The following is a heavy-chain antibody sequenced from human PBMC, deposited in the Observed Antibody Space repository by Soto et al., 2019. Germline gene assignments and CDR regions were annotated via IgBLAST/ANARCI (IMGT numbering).Heavy chain of an antibody. CDR1: GGSISSGGYS. CDR3: ARGPLKVTTFWDTYYYGMDV. D-gene: IGHD3-16*01. CDR2: IYHSGST. V-gene: IGHV4-30-2*01. J-gene: IGHJ6*02. Sequence: PSETLSLTCAVSGGSISSGGYSWSWIRQPPGKGLEWIGYIYHSGSTYYNPSLKSRVTISVDRSKNQFSLKLSSVTAADTAVYYCARGPLKVTTFWDTYYYGMDVWGQGTTVTVSS.